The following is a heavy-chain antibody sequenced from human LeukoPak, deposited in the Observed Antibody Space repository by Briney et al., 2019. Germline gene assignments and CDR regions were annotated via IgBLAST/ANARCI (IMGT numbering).Heavy chain of an antibody. CDR1: GGSISSYH. CDR3: ARGDGYGHDY. V-gene: IGHV4-59*01. J-gene: IGHJ4*02. D-gene: IGHD5-24*01. CDR2: IYYSGST. Sequence: PSETLSLTCTVSGGSISSYHWSWIRQPPGKGLEWIGYIYYSGSTNYNPSLKSRVTISVDTSKNQFSLKLSSVTAADTAVYYCARGDGYGHDYWGQGTLVTVSS.